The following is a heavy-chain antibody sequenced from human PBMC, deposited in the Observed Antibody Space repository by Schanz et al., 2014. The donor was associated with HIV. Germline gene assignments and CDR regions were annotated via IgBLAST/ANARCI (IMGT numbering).Heavy chain of an antibody. V-gene: IGHV3-21*02. J-gene: IGHJ4*02. Sequence: EVQLVESGGGLVEPGGSLRLSCEASGFSFSSFSMNWVRQAPGKGLEWVSSIGSGGGYKYYADSVNGRFTISRDNAKNSLHLQMSRLGAEDTAVYYCARQGLRFSSWLDYWGQGTLVTVSS. CDR3: ARQGLRFSSWLDY. D-gene: IGHD4-17*01. CDR2: IGSGGGYK. CDR1: GFSFSSFS.